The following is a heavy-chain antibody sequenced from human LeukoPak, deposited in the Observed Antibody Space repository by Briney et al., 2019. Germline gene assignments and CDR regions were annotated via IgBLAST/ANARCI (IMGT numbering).Heavy chain of an antibody. Sequence: GGSLRLSCAASGFTVSSNYMSWVRQAPGKGLEWVSVIYSGGSTYYADSVKGRFTISRDNSKNTLYLQMNSLRAEDTAVYYCARVGNYYDSSGYTWPWFDPWGQGTLVTVSS. J-gene: IGHJ5*02. CDR2: IYSGGST. CDR1: GFTVSSNY. CDR3: ARVGNYYDSSGYTWPWFDP. V-gene: IGHV3-53*01. D-gene: IGHD3-22*01.